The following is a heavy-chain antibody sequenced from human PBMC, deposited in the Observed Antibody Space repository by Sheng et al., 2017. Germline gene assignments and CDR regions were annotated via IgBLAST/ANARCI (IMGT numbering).Heavy chain of an antibody. CDR2: ISSSGSTI. Sequence: QVQLVESGGGLVKPGGSLRLSCAASGFTFSDYYMSWIRQAPGKGLEWVSYISSSGSTIYYADSVKGRFTISRDNAKNSLYLQMNSLRAEDTAVYYCARDLTYYDYIWGSTDGAFDIWGQGTMVTVSS. CDR3: ARDLTYYDYIWGSTDGAFDI. D-gene: IGHD3-16*01. CDR1: GFTFSDYY. V-gene: IGHV3-11*04. J-gene: IGHJ3*02.